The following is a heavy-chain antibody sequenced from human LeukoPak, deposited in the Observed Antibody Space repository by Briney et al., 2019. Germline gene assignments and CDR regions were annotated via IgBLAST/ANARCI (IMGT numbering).Heavy chain of an antibody. V-gene: IGHV3-11*06. D-gene: IGHD2-15*01. Sequence: GGSLRLSCAASGLTFSDYYMSWIRQAPGKGLEWVSYISSSSSYTNYADSVKGRFTISRDNAKNSLYLQMNSLRAEDTAVYYCARDLGYCSGGSCYSSGFDYWGQGTLVTVSS. CDR3: ARDLGYCSGGSCYSSGFDY. CDR1: GLTFSDYY. J-gene: IGHJ4*02. CDR2: ISSSSSYT.